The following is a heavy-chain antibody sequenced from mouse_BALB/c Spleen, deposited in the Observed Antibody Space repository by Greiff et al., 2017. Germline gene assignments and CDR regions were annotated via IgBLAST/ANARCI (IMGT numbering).Heavy chain of an antibody. Sequence: EVQGVESGGGLVKLGGSLKLSCAASGFTFSSYYMSWVRQTPEKRLELVAAINSNGGSTYYPDTVKGRFTISRDNAKNTLYLQMSSLKSEDTALYYCARHDYDGWFAYWGQGTLVTVSA. CDR2: INSNGGST. V-gene: IGHV5-6-2*01. CDR1: GFTFSSYY. J-gene: IGHJ3*01. D-gene: IGHD2-4*01. CDR3: ARHDYDGWFAY.